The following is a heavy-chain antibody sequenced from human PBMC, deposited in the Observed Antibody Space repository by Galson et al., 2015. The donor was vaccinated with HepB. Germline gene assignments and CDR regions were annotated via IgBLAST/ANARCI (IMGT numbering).Heavy chain of an antibody. CDR1: GFSLRTSGMR. D-gene: IGHD3-22*01. V-gene: IGHV2-70*04. Sequence: PALVKPTQTLTLTCTFSGFSLRTSGMRVSWIRQPPGKALEWLARIDWDDDKFYSTSLKTRLTISRDTSKNQVVLIMTNMDPVDTATYYCARISGYPPTYDYWGQGTLVTVSS. J-gene: IGHJ4*02. CDR2: IDWDDDK. CDR3: ARISGYPPTYDY.